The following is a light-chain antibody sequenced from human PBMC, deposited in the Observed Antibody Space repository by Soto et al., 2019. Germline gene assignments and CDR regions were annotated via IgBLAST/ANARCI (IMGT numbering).Light chain of an antibody. Sequence: EIVMTQSPATLSVSPGERATLSCRASQSVSSNLAWYQQKPGQAPRLLIYGASTRATGIPARFSGSGSGTDFTLTISSLQPEDFAVYYCQQDYNLPPTFGQGTKV. CDR3: QQDYNLPPT. V-gene: IGKV3-15*01. CDR1: QSVSSN. J-gene: IGKJ1*01. CDR2: GAS.